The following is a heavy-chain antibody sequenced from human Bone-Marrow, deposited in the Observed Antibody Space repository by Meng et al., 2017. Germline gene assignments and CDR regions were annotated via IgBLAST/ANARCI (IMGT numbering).Heavy chain of an antibody. V-gene: IGHV3-21*01. CDR2: ISSSSSYI. D-gene: IGHD2-15*01. Sequence: SCAASGFTFSSYSMNWVRQAPGKGLEWVSSISSSSSYIYYADSVKGRFTISRDNAKNSLYLQMNSLRAEDTAVYYCARSLCTGYCSGGSCYSSCYYYYGMDVWGQGTTVTVSS. J-gene: IGHJ6*02. CDR1: GFTFSSYS. CDR3: ARSLCTGYCSGGSCYSSCYYYYGMDV.